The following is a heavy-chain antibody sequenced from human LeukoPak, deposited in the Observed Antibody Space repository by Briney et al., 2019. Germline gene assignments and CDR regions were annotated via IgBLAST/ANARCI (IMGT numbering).Heavy chain of an antibody. CDR1: GGSISTKSYY. V-gene: IGHV4-39*07. J-gene: IGHJ4*01. Sequence: SETLSLTCTVSGGSISTKSYYWGWIRQPPGKGLEWIAMIFYSGSTYYNPSLKSRVTISVDTSKNHFSLQLTSVTAADTAVYYCTKLARAPRDFDYWGQGTLVTVSS. CDR2: IFYSGST. D-gene: IGHD2-8*01. CDR3: TKLARAPRDFDY.